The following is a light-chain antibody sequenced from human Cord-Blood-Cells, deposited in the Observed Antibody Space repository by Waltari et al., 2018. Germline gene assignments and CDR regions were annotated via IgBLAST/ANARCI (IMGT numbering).Light chain of an antibody. CDR3: QQSHSTPQYT. CDR1: QSISSY. V-gene: IGKV1-39*01. CDR2: AAS. Sequence: DIQMTQSPASLSASVGDRVTITCRARQSISSYLHWYQQKPGKAPTLLIYAASSLQSGVPSRFSGSGSGTDFTLTISSLQPEDFATYYCQQSHSTPQYTFGQGTKLEIK. J-gene: IGKJ2*01.